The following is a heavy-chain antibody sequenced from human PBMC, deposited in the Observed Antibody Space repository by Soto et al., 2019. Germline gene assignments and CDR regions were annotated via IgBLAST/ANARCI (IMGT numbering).Heavy chain of an antibody. CDR1: GGSISSYY. V-gene: IGHV4-59*01. CDR2: IYYSGST. J-gene: IGHJ6*02. D-gene: IGHD3-10*01. Sequence: PSETLSLTGTVSGGSISSYYWSWIRQPPGKGLEWIGYIYYSGSTNYNPSLKSRVTISVDTSKNQFSLKLSSVTAADTAVYYCARQSGSGRSYYYYGMDVWGQGTTVTVSS. CDR3: ARQSGSGRSYYYYGMDV.